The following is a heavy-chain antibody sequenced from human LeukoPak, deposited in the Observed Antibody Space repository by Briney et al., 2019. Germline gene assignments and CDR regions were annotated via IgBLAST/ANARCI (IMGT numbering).Heavy chain of an antibody. J-gene: IGHJ4*02. CDR3: ARGSRGNIAAAGHFDY. D-gene: IGHD6-13*01. CDR2: ISSSSIYI. CDR1: GFIFSIYS. Sequence: GGSLRLSCAASGFIFSIYSMNWVRQAPGKGLEWVSPISSSSIYIYYADSVKGRFTISRDNAKNTLYLQMNSLRAEDTAVYYCARGSRGNIAAAGHFDYWGQGTLVTVSS. V-gene: IGHV3-21*01.